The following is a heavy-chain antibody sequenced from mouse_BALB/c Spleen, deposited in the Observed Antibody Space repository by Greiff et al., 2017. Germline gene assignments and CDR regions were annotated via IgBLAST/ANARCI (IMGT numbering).Heavy chain of an antibody. J-gene: IGHJ4*01. CDR1: GYTFTSYT. CDR3: ARRGLTGSMDY. Sequence: KLQQSAAELARPGASVKMSCKASGYTFTSYTMHWVKQRPGQGLEWIGYINPSSGYTEYNQKFKDKTTLTADKSSSTAYMQLSSLTSEDSAVYYCARRGLTGSMDYWGQGTSVTVSS. D-gene: IGHD4-1*01. CDR2: INPSSGYT. V-gene: IGHV1-4*02.